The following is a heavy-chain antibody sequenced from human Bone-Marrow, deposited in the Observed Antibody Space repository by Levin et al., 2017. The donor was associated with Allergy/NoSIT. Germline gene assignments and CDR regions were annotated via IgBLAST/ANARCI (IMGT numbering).Heavy chain of an antibody. CDR1: GYTFTSYD. CDR2: MNLNSDNT. V-gene: IGHV1-8*01. D-gene: IGHD3/OR15-3a*01. CDR3: ARGRGDWLDDAFDI. Sequence: ASVKVCCKASGYTFTSYDIHWVRQAAGQGLEWMGWMNLNSDNTEFAQEFQGRVSMTRNTSISTAYMELSSLRSDDTAVYYCARGRGDWLDDAFDIWGQGTMVTVSS. J-gene: IGHJ3*02.